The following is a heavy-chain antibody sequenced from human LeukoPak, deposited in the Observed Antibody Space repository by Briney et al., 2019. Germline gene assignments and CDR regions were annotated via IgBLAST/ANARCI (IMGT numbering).Heavy chain of an antibody. J-gene: IGHJ4*02. Sequence: GGSLRLSCAASGFTFSSYAMHWVRQAPGKGLEYVSAISSNGGSTYYANSVKGRFTISRDNSKNTLYLQMGGLRAEDMAVYYCARTQTRTSYYFDYWGQGTLVTVSS. CDR2: ISSNGGST. CDR1: GFTFSSYA. CDR3: ARTQTRTSYYFDY. V-gene: IGHV3-64*01.